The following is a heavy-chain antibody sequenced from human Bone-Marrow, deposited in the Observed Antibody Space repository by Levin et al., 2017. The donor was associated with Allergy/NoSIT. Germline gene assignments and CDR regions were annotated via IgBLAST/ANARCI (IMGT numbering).Heavy chain of an antibody. D-gene: IGHD6-13*01. Sequence: GESLKISCAASGFTVSSNYMSWVRQAPGKGLEWVSVIYSGGSTYYADSVKGRFTISRDNSKNTLYLQMNSLRAEDTAVYYCARKLAIAASRMGGQGTLVTVSS. CDR1: GFTVSSNY. CDR3: ARKLAIAASRM. J-gene: IGHJ4*02. V-gene: IGHV3-53*01. CDR2: IYSGGST.